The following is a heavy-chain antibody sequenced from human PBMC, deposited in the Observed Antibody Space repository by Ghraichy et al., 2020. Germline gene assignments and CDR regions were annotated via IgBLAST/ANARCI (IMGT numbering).Heavy chain of an antibody. CDR3: AKGKSSASVDWFDP. Sequence: GGSLRLSCAASGFTFSNYAMMWVRQAPGKGLEWVSSIVGSGRGTYYADSVRGRFTISRDNSKNTLYLQMNSLRVEDTALYYCAKGKSSASVDWFDPWGQGTLVIVSS. CDR1: GFTFSNYA. J-gene: IGHJ5*02. D-gene: IGHD3-16*01. V-gene: IGHV3-23*01. CDR2: IVGSGRGT.